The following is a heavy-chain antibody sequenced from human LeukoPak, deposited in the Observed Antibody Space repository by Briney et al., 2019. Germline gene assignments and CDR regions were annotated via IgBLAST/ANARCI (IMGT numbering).Heavy chain of an antibody. D-gene: IGHD6-19*01. Sequence: SETLSLTCAVYGGSFSGYYWSWIRHPPGKGLEWIGEINHSGSTNYNPSLKSRVTISVDTSKNQFSLKLSSVTAADTAVYYCARGRRSSSGWYGGRWFDPWGQGTLVTVSS. J-gene: IGHJ5*02. CDR1: GGSFSGYY. CDR3: ARGRRSSSGWYGGRWFDP. V-gene: IGHV4-34*01. CDR2: INHSGST.